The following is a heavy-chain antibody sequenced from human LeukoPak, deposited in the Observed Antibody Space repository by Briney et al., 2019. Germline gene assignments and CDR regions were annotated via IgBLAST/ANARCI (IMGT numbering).Heavy chain of an antibody. CDR1: GFTFSSYA. CDR3: AKVGRRWFLV. V-gene: IGHV3-23*01. Sequence: PGGSLRLSCAASGFTFSSYAMSWVRQAPGKGLKWVSTISGSGGSTYYADSVKGRFTISRDNSKNTLYLQMNSLRAEDTAVYYCAKVGRRWFLVWGQGTLVTVSS. D-gene: IGHD3-9*01. J-gene: IGHJ4*02. CDR2: ISGSGGST.